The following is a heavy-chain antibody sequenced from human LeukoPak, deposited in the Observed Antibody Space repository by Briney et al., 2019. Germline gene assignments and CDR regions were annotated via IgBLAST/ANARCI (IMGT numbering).Heavy chain of an antibody. V-gene: IGHV3-53*01. CDR1: GFTVSSNY. CDR3: ARDDLGLWFVSRNYYYYGMDV. CDR2: IYSGGST. D-gene: IGHD3-10*01. Sequence: AGGSLRLSCAASGFTVSSNYMSWVRQAPGKGLEWVSVIYSGGSTYFADSVKGRFTISRDSSENTLYLQMNSLRAEDTAVYYCARDDLGLWFVSRNYYYYGMDVWGQGTTVAVSS. J-gene: IGHJ6*02.